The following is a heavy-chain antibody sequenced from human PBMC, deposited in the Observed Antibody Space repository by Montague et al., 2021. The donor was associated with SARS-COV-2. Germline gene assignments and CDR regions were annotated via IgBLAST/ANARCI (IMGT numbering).Heavy chain of an antibody. CDR3: ARDPGRQLLLFPVGDYYYGMDV. D-gene: IGHD2-21*02. V-gene: IGHV4-39*07. Sequence: SETLSLTCTVSGGSISSSSYYWGWIRQPPGKGREWIRSIYYSGSTYYNPSHKSRVTISVDTSKNQFSLKLNSVTAADTAVYYCARDPGRQLLLFPVGDYYYGMDVWGQGTTVTVSS. CDR2: IYYSGST. J-gene: IGHJ6*02. CDR1: GGSISSSSYY.